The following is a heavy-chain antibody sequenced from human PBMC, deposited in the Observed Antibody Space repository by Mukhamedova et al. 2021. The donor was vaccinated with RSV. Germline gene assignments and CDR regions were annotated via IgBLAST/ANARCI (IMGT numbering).Heavy chain of an antibody. Sequence: AEYMGGRFTISRDNSKNTLYLQMNSLRAEDPAVYYCARGGLRYFDWLSQGYYYYGMDVWGQGTTVTVSS. D-gene: IGHD3-9*01. V-gene: IGHV3-30*01. J-gene: IGHJ6*02. CDR3: ARGGLRYFDWLSQGYYYYGMDV.